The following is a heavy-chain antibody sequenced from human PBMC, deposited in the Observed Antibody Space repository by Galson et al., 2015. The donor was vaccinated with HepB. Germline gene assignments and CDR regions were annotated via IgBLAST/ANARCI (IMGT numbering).Heavy chain of an antibody. Sequence: SVKVSCKVSGYTLTELSMHWVRQAPGKGLEWMGGFDPEDGETIYAQKFQGRVTMTEDTSTDTAYMELSSLRSEDTAVYYCATTFNWNYGTFDYWGQGTLVTVSS. CDR2: FDPEDGET. D-gene: IGHD1-7*01. J-gene: IGHJ4*02. V-gene: IGHV1-24*01. CDR3: ATTFNWNYGTFDY. CDR1: GYTLTELS.